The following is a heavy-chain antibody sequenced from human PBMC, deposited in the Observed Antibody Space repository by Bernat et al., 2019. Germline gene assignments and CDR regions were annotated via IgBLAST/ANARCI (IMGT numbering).Heavy chain of an antibody. D-gene: IGHD6-25*01. J-gene: IGHJ4*02. V-gene: IGHV3-30*18. CDR2: MSYDGSTQ. CDR3: AKDRRIAASLDS. Sequence: QVHLVESGGGVVQPGRSLRLSCAASGFTFSYYGMHWVRQAPGKGLEWVSFMSYDGSTQYDADSVKGRFTISRDSSKNTLYLQLNSLRAEDTAMYYCAKDRRIAASLDSWGQGTLVTVFS. CDR1: GFTFSYYG.